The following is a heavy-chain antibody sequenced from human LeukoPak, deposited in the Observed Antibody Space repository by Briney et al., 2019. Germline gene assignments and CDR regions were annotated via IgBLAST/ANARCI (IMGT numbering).Heavy chain of an antibody. CDR2: IYYSGST. V-gene: IGHV4-59*01. D-gene: IGHD5-12*01. Sequence: SETLSLTCTVSGGSISSYYWSWIRQPPGKGLEWIGYIYYSGSTNYNPSLKSRVTISVDTSKNQFSLKLSSVTAADTAVYYCARAGGYSGYGQGLDYWGQGTLVTASS. J-gene: IGHJ4*02. CDR1: GGSISSYY. CDR3: ARAGGYSGYGQGLDY.